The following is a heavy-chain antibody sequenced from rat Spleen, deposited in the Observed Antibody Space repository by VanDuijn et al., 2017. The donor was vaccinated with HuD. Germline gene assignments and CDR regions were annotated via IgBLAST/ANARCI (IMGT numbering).Heavy chain of an antibody. CDR1: GFTFSDYY. Sequence: EVQLVESGGGLVQPGRSLKLSCAASGFTFSDYYMAWVRQAPKKGLEWVAYISYEGSSTYYGDSVKGRFNISRHNAKSTLYLQMNSLRSEDTATYYCARQSHYWYFDFWGPGTMVTVSS. D-gene: IGHD3-8*01. J-gene: IGHJ1*01. CDR3: ARQSHYWYFDF. V-gene: IGHV5-22*01. CDR2: ISYEGSST.